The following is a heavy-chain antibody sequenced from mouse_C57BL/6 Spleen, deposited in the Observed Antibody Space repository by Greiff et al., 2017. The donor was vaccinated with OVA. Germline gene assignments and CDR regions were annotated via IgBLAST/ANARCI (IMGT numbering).Heavy chain of an antibody. CDR3: ARGGPYGNYD. V-gene: IGHV1-72*01. CDR2: IDPNSGGT. J-gene: IGHJ2*01. Sequence: QVQLKQPGAELVKPGASVKLSCKASGYTFTSYWMHWVKQRPGRGLEWIGRIDPNSGGTKYNEKVKSKATLTVDKPSSTAYMQLSSLTSEDSAVYYCARGGPYGNYDWGQGTTLTVSS. CDR1: GYTFTSYW. D-gene: IGHD2-1*01.